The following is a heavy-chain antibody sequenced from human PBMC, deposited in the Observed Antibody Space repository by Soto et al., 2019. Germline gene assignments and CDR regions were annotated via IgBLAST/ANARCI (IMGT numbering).Heavy chain of an antibody. V-gene: IGHV4-34*01. CDR3: ARALRSEQQLVLFDY. CDR2: INHSGST. Sequence: SETLSLTCAVYGGSFSGYYWSWIRQPPGKGLEWIGEINHSGSTNYNPSLKSRVTISVDTSKNQFSLKLSSVTAADTAVYYCARALRSEQQLVLFDYWGQGTLVTV. CDR1: GGSFSGYY. J-gene: IGHJ4*02. D-gene: IGHD6-13*01.